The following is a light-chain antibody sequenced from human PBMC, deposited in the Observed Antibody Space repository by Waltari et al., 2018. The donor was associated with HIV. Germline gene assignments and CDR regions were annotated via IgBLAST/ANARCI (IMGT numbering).Light chain of an antibody. CDR1: SSDVGSYNL. J-gene: IGLJ2*01. V-gene: IGLV2-23*02. CDR2: EVS. CDR3: CSYAGSSTLV. Sequence: QSALTQPASVSGSPGQSITISCTGTSSDVGSYNLVPWYQQHPGKAPKLMLYEVSKRPSGVSNRFSGSKSGNTASLTISGLQAEDEADYYCCSYAGSSTLVFGGGTKLTVL.